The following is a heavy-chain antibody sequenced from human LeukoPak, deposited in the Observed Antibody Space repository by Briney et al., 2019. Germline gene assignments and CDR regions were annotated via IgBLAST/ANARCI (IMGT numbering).Heavy chain of an antibody. CDR1: GFTFSSYG. CDR2: ISGSGGST. V-gene: IGHV3-23*01. CDR3: AKRYYYDSSGYYWDY. J-gene: IGHJ4*02. Sequence: GGSLRLSCAASGFTFSSYGMSWVRQAPGKGLEWVSAISGSGGSTYYADSVKGRFTISRDNSKNTLYLQMNSLRAEDTAVYYCAKRYYYDSSGYYWDYWGQGTLVTVSS. D-gene: IGHD3-22*01.